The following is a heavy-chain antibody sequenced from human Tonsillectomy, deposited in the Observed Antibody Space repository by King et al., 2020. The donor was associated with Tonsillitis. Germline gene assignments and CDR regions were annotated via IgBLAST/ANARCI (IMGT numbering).Heavy chain of an antibody. J-gene: IGHJ4*02. CDR2: ITSKSDGGTA. V-gene: IGHV3-15*07. Sequence: VQLVESGGALVKPGESLRLSCSASGFTFSNAWMNGVRQAPGKGLECVGLITSKSDGGTADYAAPVKGRFTISRDDSENTLYLQMNSLKSEDTALYYCTSSKFWGQGTLVTVSS. CDR3: TSSKF. CDR1: GFTFSNAW.